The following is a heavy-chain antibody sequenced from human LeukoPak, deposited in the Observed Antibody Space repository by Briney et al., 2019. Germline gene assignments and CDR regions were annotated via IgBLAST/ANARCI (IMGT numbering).Heavy chain of an antibody. J-gene: IGHJ3*02. CDR3: AKDTPYSGSYYVTLPTDDAFDI. D-gene: IGHD1-26*01. CDR2: ISGSGGST. CDR1: GFTFSSYA. V-gene: IGHV3-23*01. Sequence: GGSLRLSCAASGFTFSSYAMSWVRQAPGKGLEWVSAISGSGGSTYYADSVKGRFTISRDNSKNTLYLQMNSLRAEDTAVYYCAKDTPYSGSYYVTLPTDDAFDIWGQGTMVTVSS.